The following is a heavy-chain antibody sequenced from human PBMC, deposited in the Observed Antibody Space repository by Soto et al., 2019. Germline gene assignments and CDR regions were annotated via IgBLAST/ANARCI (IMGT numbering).Heavy chain of an antibody. CDR1: GFSVGGNP. J-gene: IGHJ4*02. Sequence: EVKLVESGGGLMQPGGSLRLSCAASGFSVGGNPMTWVRQAPGKGLEWVAVIHTGGATFYADPVKGRFTISRDNYKNTVYLQMNSLTVGDTAMYFCARGVNDDFWGQGTLVTVSS. V-gene: IGHV3-53*01. D-gene: IGHD1-1*01. CDR3: ARGVNDDF. CDR2: IHTGGAT.